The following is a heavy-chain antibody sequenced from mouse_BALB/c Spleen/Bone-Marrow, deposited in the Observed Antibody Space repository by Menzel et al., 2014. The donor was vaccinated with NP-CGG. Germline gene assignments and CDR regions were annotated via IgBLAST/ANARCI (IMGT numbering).Heavy chain of an antibody. D-gene: IGHD2-1*01. CDR3: VCGNYSYYYAMDF. J-gene: IGHJ4*01. V-gene: IGHV5-6-5*01. CDR2: ISSGGST. CDR1: GFTFSSYA. Sequence: EVMLVESGGGLVKPGGSLKLSCAASGFTFSSYAMSWVRQTPEKRLEWVASISSGGSTFYPDSVRGRFTISRENARNILYLQMSSLRSEDTAMYYCVCGNYSYYYAMDFWGQGTSVTVSS.